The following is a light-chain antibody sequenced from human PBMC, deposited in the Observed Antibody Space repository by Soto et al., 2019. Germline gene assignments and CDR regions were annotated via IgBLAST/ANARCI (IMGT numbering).Light chain of an antibody. CDR1: QSVSSY. J-gene: IGKJ3*01. CDR2: DAS. V-gene: IGKV3-11*01. Sequence: EIVLTQSPATLSLSPGERATLSCRASQSVSSYLAWYQQKPGQAPRLLIYDASNRATGIQARFSGSGSGTDFTLTISSXVPEDFAVYYCQQRSNWPLTFGXGTKXDXK. CDR3: QQRSNWPLT.